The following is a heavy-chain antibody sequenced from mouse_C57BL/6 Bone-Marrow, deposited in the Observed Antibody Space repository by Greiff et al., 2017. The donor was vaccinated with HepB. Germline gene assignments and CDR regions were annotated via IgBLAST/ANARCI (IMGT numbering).Heavy chain of an antibody. V-gene: IGHV1-82*01. CDR2: IYPGDGDT. J-gene: IGHJ2*01. CDR3: ARKGLRRDY. D-gene: IGHD2-2*01. CDR1: GYAFSSSW. Sequence: VQLQQSGPELVKPGASVKISCKASGYAFSSSWMNWVKQRPGKGLEWIGRIYPGDGDTNYNGKFKGKATLTADKSSSTAYMQLSSLTSEDSAVYFCARKGLRRDYWGQGTTLTVSS.